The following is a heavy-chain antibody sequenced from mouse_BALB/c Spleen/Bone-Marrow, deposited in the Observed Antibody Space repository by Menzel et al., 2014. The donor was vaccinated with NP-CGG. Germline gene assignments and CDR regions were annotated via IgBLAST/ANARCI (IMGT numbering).Heavy chain of an antibody. CDR1: GYTFINYW. CDR2: FYPGSGTT. Sequence: LQQSGSELVRPGASVKLSCKASGYTFINYWIHWVKQRPGQGLEWIGNFYPGSGTTNYDEKFKTKATLTVDTFPSTAYMQLSSLTSEDSAVYYCTKGNYFFDYWGQGTTLTVSS. V-gene: IGHV1S22*01. CDR3: TKGNYFFDY. D-gene: IGHD2-1*01. J-gene: IGHJ2*01.